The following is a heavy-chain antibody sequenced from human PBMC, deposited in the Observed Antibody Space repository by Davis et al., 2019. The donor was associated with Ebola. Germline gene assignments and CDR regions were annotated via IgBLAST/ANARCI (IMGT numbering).Heavy chain of an antibody. Sequence: GESLKISCAASGFTFSGSAMHWVRQASGKGLEWVGRIRSKANSYATAYAASVNSRFTISRDDSKNTAYLQMNSLKTEDTAVYYCTSDDYYDSRARDYWGQGTLVTVSS. CDR2: IRSKANSYAT. D-gene: IGHD3-22*01. CDR1: GFTFSGSA. CDR3: TSDDYYDSRARDY. V-gene: IGHV3-73*01. J-gene: IGHJ4*02.